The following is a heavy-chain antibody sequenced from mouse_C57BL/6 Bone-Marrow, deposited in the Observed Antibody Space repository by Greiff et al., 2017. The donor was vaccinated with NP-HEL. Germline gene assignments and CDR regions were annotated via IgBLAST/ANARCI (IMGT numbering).Heavy chain of an antibody. CDR2: ISSGGSYT. J-gene: IGHJ2*01. CDR3: ARREEDYFDY. Sequence: DVQLVESGGDLVKPGGSLKLSCAASGFTFSSYGMSWVRQTPDKRLEWVATISSGGSYTYYPDSVKGRFTISRDNAKNTLYLQMSSLKSEDTAMYYCARREEDYFDYWGQGTTLTVSS. CDR1: GFTFSSYG. V-gene: IGHV5-6*01.